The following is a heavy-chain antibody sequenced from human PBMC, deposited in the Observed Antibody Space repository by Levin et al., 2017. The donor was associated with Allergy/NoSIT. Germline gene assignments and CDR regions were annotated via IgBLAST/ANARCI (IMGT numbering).Heavy chain of an antibody. CDR1: GYSFTSYW. CDR3: ARINGNGSFVDGMDV. D-gene: IGHD4-23*01. J-gene: IGHJ6*02. V-gene: IGHV5-51*01. Sequence: PGGSLRLSCKGSGYSFTSYWIGWVRQMPGKGLEWMGIIYPGDSDTRYSPSFQGQVTISADKSISTAYLQWSSLKASDTAMYYCARINGNGSFVDGMDVWGQGTTVTVSS. CDR2: IYPGDSDT.